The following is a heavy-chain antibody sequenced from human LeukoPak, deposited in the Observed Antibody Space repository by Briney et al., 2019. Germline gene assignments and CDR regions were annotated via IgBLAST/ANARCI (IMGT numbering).Heavy chain of an antibody. CDR3: ARDGSVTTLFSGYFDY. CDR2: ISYDGSNK. J-gene: IGHJ4*02. Sequence: GRSLRLSCAASGFTFSSYAMHWVRQAPGKGPEWVAVISYDGSNKYYADSVKGRFTISRDNSKNTLYLQMNSLRAEDTAVYYCARDGSVTTLFSGYFDYWGQGTLVTVSS. D-gene: IGHD4-17*01. V-gene: IGHV3-30-3*01. CDR1: GFTFSSYA.